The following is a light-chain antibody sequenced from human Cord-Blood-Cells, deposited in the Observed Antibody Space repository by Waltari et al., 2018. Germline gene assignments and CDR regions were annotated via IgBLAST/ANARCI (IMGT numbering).Light chain of an antibody. Sequence: QSALTQPASVSGSPGQSITISCTGTSSAVGGYNYSSWYQQHPGNAPKLMIYDVSNRPSGGSNRFSGSKSGNTASLTISGLQAEDEADYYCSSYTSSSTLVFGGGTKLTVL. CDR1: SSAVGGYNY. CDR2: DVS. CDR3: SSYTSSSTLV. J-gene: IGLJ3*02. V-gene: IGLV2-14*01.